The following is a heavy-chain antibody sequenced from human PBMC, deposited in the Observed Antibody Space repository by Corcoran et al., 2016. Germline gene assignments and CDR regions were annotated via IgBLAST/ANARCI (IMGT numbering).Heavy chain of an antibody. J-gene: IGHJ6*02. D-gene: IGHD1-1*01. V-gene: IGHV1-46*01. CDR3: AIHNCMDV. Sequence: QVQLVQSGAEVKKPGASVKLSCKASGYTFTSYSMNWVRQAPGQGLEWMGIINPSGGSTSFAQRFQGRVTLTRDTSTTTVYMELSSLRSEDTAGYCSAIHNCMDVWGQGTTVTVSS. CDR1: GYTFTSYS. CDR2: INPSGGST.